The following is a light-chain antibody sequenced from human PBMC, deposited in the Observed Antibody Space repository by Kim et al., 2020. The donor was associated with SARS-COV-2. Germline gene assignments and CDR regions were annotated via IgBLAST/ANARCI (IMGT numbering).Light chain of an antibody. CDR1: SGHSNYA. V-gene: IGLV4-69*01. Sequence: ASVKLTCTLSSGHSNYAIAWHQQQPEKGPRYLMKLNSDGSHSKGDGIPDRFSGSSSGAERYVTISSLQSEDEADYYCQTWGTGILVFGGGTQLTVL. CDR2: LNSDGSH. J-gene: IGLJ3*02. CDR3: QTWGTGILV.